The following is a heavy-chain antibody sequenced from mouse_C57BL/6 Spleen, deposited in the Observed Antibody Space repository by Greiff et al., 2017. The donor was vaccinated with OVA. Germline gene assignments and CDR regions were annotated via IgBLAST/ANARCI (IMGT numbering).Heavy chain of an antibody. Sequence: VQLQQSGAELVRPGTSVKVSCKASGYAFTNYLIEWVKQRPGQGLEWIGVINPGSGGTNYNEKFKGKATLTADKSSSTAYMQLSSLTSEDSAVYFCARSGRYGSSYDFDYWGQGTTLTVSS. CDR1: GYAFTNYL. CDR3: ARSGRYGSSYDFDY. CDR2: INPGSGGT. J-gene: IGHJ2*01. V-gene: IGHV1-54*01. D-gene: IGHD1-1*01.